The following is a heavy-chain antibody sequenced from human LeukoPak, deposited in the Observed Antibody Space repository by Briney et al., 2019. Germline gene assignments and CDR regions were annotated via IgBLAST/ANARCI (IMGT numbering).Heavy chain of an antibody. CDR2: ISYDGNNK. Sequence: GRSLRLSCAASGFTFSSYGMHWVRQAPGKGLEWVAVISYDGNNKYYADSVKGRFTISRDNSKNTLYLQMNSLRAEDTAVYYCARDIGKAAAGTLDYWGQGTLVTVSS. J-gene: IGHJ4*02. V-gene: IGHV3-30*19. CDR3: ARDIGKAAAGTLDY. D-gene: IGHD6-13*01. CDR1: GFTFSSYG.